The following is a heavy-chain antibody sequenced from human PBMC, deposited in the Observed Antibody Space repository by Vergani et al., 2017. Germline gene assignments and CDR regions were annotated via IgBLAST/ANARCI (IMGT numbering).Heavy chain of an antibody. J-gene: IGHJ5*02. D-gene: IGHD6-19*01. CDR1: GGPISSYY. V-gene: IGHV4-59*01. CDR3: ARVGAVAGFVSWFDP. CDR2: IYYSGST. Sequence: QVQLQESGPGLVKPSETLSLTCTVSGGPISSYYWSWIRQPPGKGLEWIGYIYYSGSTNYNPSLKSRVTISVDTSKNQFSLKLSSVTAADTAVYYCARVGAVAGFVSWFDPWGQGTLVTVSS.